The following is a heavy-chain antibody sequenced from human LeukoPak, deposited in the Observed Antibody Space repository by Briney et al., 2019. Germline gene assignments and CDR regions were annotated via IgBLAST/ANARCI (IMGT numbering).Heavy chain of an antibody. V-gene: IGHV3-21*01. D-gene: IGHD6-19*01. CDR3: AREYGSGWLNYFDY. CDR2: ISSSTYI. CDR1: GFTFNSYT. J-gene: IGHJ4*02. Sequence: GGSLRLSCAASGFTFNSYTMNWVRQAPGKGLEWVSSISSSTYIYYADSVKGRFTISRNNAKNSLYLQINSLRAEDTAVYYCAREYGSGWLNYFDYWGQGTLVTVSS.